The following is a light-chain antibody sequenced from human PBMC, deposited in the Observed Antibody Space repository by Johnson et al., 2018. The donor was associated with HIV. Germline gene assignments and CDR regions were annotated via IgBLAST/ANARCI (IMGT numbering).Light chain of an antibody. CDR2: DNN. CDR1: SSNIGNNY. J-gene: IGLJ1*01. V-gene: IGLV1-51*01. CDR3: GTWDSSLSAAV. Sequence: HSVLTQPPSVSAAPGQKVTISCSGSSSNIGNNYVSWYQQLPGTAPKLLIYDNNKRPSGIPDRFSGSKSGTSATLGITGLQTGDEADYYCGTWDSSLSAAVFGTGTKATVL.